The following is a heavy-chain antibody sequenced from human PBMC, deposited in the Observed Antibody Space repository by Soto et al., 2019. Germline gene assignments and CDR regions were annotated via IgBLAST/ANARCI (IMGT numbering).Heavy chain of an antibody. CDR3: AKQGDFQLRSANWYFDL. Sequence: GGSLRLSCAASGFTFSSYAMSWVRQAPGKGLEWVSAISGSGGSTYYADSVKGRFTISRDNSKNTLYLQMNSLRAEDTAVYYCAKQGDFQLRSANWYFDLWGRGTLVTASS. J-gene: IGHJ2*01. D-gene: IGHD3-10*02. CDR1: GFTFSSYA. CDR2: ISGSGGST. V-gene: IGHV3-23*01.